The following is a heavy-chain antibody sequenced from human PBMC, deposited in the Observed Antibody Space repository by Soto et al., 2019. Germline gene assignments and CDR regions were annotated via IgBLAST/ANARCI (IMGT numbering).Heavy chain of an antibody. D-gene: IGHD3-10*01. CDR1: GFSLDTSKVA. Sequence: QITLKESGPSLVKPTQTLTLTCTFSGFSLDTSKVAVGWIRQPPGKALEWLALIYWDDDKRLNPSLKHRLTITKDTSKNQVVVTMTNVDPGDTATYYCAPRTLLWFGELSLSSFDSWGQGTLVTFSS. J-gene: IGHJ4*02. V-gene: IGHV2-5*02. CDR3: APRTLLWFGELSLSSFDS. CDR2: IYWDDDK.